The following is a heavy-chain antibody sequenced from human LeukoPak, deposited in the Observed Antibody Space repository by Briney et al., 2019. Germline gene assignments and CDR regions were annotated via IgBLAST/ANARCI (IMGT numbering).Heavy chain of an antibody. CDR3: ARGPPNWGMVGY. Sequence: ASVKVSCKASGYTFTSFYMHWVRQATGQGLEWMGWMKSNNGHTGYAQKFQGRVTMTRDTSISTAYMELSSLTFEDTAVYYCARGPPNWGMVGYWGQGTLVTVSS. CDR1: GYTFTSFY. V-gene: IGHV1-8*02. D-gene: IGHD7-27*01. J-gene: IGHJ4*02. CDR2: MKSNNGHT.